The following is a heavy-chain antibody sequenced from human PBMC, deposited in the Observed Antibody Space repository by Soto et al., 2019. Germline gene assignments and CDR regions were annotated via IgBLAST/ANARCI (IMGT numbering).Heavy chain of an antibody. Sequence: SETLSLTCTVSGGSISSYYWSWIRQPPGKGLEWIGYIYYSGSTNYNPSHKSRVTISVDTSKNQFSLKLSSVTAADTAVYYCARVPAAIFPYWFDPWGQGTLVTVSS. D-gene: IGHD2-2*02. V-gene: IGHV4-59*01. J-gene: IGHJ5*02. CDR2: IYYSGST. CDR1: GGSISSYY. CDR3: ARVPAAIFPYWFDP.